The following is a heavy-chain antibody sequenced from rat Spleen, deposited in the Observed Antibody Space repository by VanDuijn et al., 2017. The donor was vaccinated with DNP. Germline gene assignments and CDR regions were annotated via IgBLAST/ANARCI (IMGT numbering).Heavy chain of an antibody. V-gene: IGHV5S13*01. CDR1: GLTFTNYD. J-gene: IGHJ2*01. CDR2: ISPRGSRT. D-gene: IGHD1-11*01. CDR3: ARGGRSYCDY. Sequence: EVQLVESGGGLVQPGRSLKLSCAASGLTFTNYDMVWVRQAPTKGLEWVAAISPRGSRTYYPDSVKGRFTVSRDNAKNTLYLQMDSLKSEDTATYYCARGGRSYCDYWGQGVMVTVSS.